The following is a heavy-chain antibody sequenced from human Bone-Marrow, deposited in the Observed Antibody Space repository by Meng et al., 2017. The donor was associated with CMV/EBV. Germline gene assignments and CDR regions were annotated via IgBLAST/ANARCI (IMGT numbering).Heavy chain of an antibody. CDR2: IRYDGSNK. J-gene: IGHJ4*02. D-gene: IGHD6-19*01. Sequence: LSLTCAASGFTFSSYGMHWVRQAPGKGLEWVAFIRYDGSNKYYADSVKGRFTISRDNSKNTLYLQMNSLRAEDTAVYYCAKDTRPHSSGWYYFDYWGQGTLVTVSS. CDR3: AKDTRPHSSGWYYFDY. V-gene: IGHV3-30*02. CDR1: GFTFSSYG.